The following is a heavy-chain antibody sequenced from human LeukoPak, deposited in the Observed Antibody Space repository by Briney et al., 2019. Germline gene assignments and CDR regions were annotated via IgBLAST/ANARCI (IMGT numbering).Heavy chain of an antibody. Sequence: PGGSLRLSCAASGFTFSSYSMNWVRQAPGKGLEWVSYISSSSSTIYYADSVKGRFTISRDNAKNSLYLQMNSLRAEDTAVYYCARGAAYYYDSSGYYPFDYWGQGTLVSVSS. CDR1: GFTFSSYS. V-gene: IGHV3-48*01. J-gene: IGHJ4*02. CDR3: ARGAAYYYDSSGYYPFDY. D-gene: IGHD3-22*01. CDR2: ISSSSSTI.